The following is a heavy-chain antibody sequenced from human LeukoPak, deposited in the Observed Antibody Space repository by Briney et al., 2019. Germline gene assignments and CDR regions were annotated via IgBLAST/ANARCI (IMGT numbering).Heavy chain of an antibody. D-gene: IGHD6-19*01. J-gene: IGHJ4*02. V-gene: IGHV3-30*04. CDR2: ISYDGSNK. CDR1: GFTFSSYA. Sequence: GGSLRLSCAASGFTFSSYAMHWVRQAPGKGLEWVAVISYDGSNKYYADSVNGRFTISRDNSKNTLYLQMNSLRAEDTAVYYCARGGIAVAEGDFDYWGQGTLVTVSS. CDR3: ARGGIAVAEGDFDY.